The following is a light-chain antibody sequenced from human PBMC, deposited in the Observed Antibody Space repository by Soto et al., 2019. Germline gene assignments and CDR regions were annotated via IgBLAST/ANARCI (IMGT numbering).Light chain of an antibody. J-gene: IGKJ4*01. CDR2: ATS. CDR3: QQSYTTPRVT. CDR1: QNISVY. Sequence: DIQMTQSPSSLSASVGDRVTITCRTSQNISVYLNWYQQKPGKAPNLLIYATSSLQSGVPSRFSGSGSGTLFTLTISSLQPGDFATYYCQQSYTTPRVTFGGGTKVDIK. V-gene: IGKV1-39*01.